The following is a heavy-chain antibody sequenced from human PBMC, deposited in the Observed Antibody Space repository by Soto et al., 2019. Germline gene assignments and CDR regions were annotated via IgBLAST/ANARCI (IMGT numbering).Heavy chain of an antibody. D-gene: IGHD1-26*01. CDR1: GFTFSNYW. Sequence: GGSLRLSCAASGFTFSNYWMSWVRQAPGKGLEWVANIKQDGSEKNYKDSMKGRLTISRDNAKNSLSLQMNSLGAEDTAVYYCARRATTSAGYFDLWGRGTLVTVSS. V-gene: IGHV3-7*01. CDR2: IKQDGSEK. CDR3: ARRATTSAGYFDL. J-gene: IGHJ2*01.